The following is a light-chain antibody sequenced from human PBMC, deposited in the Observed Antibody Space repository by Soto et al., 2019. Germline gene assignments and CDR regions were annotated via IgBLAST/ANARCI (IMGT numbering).Light chain of an antibody. CDR1: QSVSASY. J-gene: IGKJ1*01. Sequence: EMVLAQSPGTLSLSPGERATLSCRASQSVSASYLAWYQQKPGQAPSLLINAASSRATGIPDRFSGSGSGTDFTLTISRLEPEDFAVYYCQQYGSSSWTFGQGTQGGYQ. CDR2: AAS. CDR3: QQYGSSSWT. V-gene: IGKV3-20*01.